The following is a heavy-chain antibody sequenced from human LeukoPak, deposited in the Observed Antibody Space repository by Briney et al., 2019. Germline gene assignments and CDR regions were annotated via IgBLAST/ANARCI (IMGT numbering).Heavy chain of an antibody. CDR3: ARGVGYYDSSGTIDY. CDR1: GFTFNNYW. D-gene: IGHD3-22*01. Sequence: GGSLRLSCAASGFTFNNYWMTWFRQAPGKGLEWVANIKQDGTEIFYVDSVRGRFIISRDNAENSLYLQMNSLRAEDTAVYYCARGVGYYDSSGTIDYWGQGTLVTVSS. J-gene: IGHJ4*02. CDR2: IKQDGTEI. V-gene: IGHV3-7*01.